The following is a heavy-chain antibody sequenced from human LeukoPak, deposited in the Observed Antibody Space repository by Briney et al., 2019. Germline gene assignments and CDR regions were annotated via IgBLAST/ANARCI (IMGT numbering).Heavy chain of an antibody. CDR2: FFQSGSA. V-gene: IGHV4-59*08. Sequence: SETLSLTCTVSGGSISNYFWNWIRQPPGKGLEWIGYFFQSGSAKYNPSLTSRVTLSADTSKNQVSLKLNSVTAADTAVYFCARAGGYSGYGSFDYWGQGILVPVSS. D-gene: IGHD5-12*01. J-gene: IGHJ4*02. CDR3: ARAGGYSGYGSFDY. CDR1: GGSISNYF.